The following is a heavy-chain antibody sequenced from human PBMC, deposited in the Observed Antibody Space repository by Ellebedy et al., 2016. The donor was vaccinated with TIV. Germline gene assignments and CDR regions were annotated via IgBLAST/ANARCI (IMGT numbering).Heavy chain of an antibody. CDR2: INPTGGAT. Sequence: AASVKVSCKASGYSFSDYYIHWFRQAPGQGLEWMGIINPTGGATNYALKFRCRVAMTRDTSTSSLFMELNSLTPEDTATYFCARGVDCAADCYPDYWGQGTLVTVSS. CDR3: ARGVDCAADCYPDY. D-gene: IGHD2-21*02. V-gene: IGHV1-46*01. CDR1: GYSFSDYY. J-gene: IGHJ4*02.